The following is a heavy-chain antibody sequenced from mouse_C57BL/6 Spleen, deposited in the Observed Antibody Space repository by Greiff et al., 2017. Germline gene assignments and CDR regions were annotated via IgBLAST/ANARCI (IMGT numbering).Heavy chain of an antibody. V-gene: IGHV1-9*01. D-gene: IGHD1-1*01. J-gene: IGHJ4*01. CDR1: GYTFTGYW. CDR2: ILPGSGST. Sequence: QVQLQQSGAELMKPGASVKLSCKATGYTFTGYWIEWVKQRPGHGLEWIGEILPGSGSTNYNEKFKGKATFTADTSSNPAYMQLSSLTTDDSAIYYCAKGGGSTPLYAMDYWGQGTSVTVSS. CDR3: AKGGGSTPLYAMDY.